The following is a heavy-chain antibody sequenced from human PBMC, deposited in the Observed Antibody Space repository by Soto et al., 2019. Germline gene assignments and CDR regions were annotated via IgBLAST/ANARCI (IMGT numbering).Heavy chain of an antibody. D-gene: IGHD3-3*01. V-gene: IGHV1-46*01. CDR2: INPSGGRT. J-gene: IGHJ6*02. CDR3: ARDSDSAPLYEMDV. Sequence: ASVKVSCKASGYTFTNYYMHWVRQAPGQGLEWMGLINPSGGRTSYPQKFQGRITMTRDTSTSTVYMELSSLRSEDTAVYYCARDSDSAPLYEMDVLGRLTTVTFCS. CDR1: GYTFTNYY.